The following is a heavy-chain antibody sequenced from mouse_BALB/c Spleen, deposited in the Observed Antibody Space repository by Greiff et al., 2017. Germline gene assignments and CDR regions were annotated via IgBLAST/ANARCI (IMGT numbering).Heavy chain of an antibody. Sequence: VKLMESGPSLVQPSQSLSITCTVSGFSLTSYGVHWVRQSPGKGLEWLGVIWRGGSTDYNAAFMSRLSITKDNSKSQVFFKMNSLQADDTAIYYCAKKGLHCAMDFWGEGTSVTVSS. D-gene: IGHD2-1*01. CDR3: AKKGLHCAMDF. CDR1: GFSLTSYG. CDR2: IWRGGST. J-gene: IGHJ4*01. V-gene: IGHV2-5-1*01.